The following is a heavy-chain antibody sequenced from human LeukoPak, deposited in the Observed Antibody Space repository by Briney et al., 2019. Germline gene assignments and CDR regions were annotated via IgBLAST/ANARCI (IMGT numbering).Heavy chain of an antibody. CDR2: IWYDGSNK. D-gene: IGHD6-13*01. J-gene: IGHJ4*02. CDR3: ARGGIYSQGFDY. CDR1: GFTISSYG. V-gene: IGHV3-33*01. Sequence: SGGSPRLSCAASGFTISSYGMHRVRQAPGKGMEWVAVIWYDGSNKYYADSVKGRFTISRDNGKNSLYLQMNSLRAEDTAVYYCARGGIYSQGFDYWGQGSLVTVSS.